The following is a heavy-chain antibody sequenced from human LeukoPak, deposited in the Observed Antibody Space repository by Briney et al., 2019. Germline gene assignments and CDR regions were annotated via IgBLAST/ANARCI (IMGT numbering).Heavy chain of an antibody. Sequence: GRSLRLSCAASGFTFSSYAMHWVRQAPGKGLEWVAVISYDGSNKYYADSVKGRFTISRDNSKNTLYLQMNGLRAEDTAVYYCAREYSSSSDYFDYWGQGTLVTVSS. CDR1: GFTFSSYA. J-gene: IGHJ4*02. V-gene: IGHV3-30-3*01. CDR3: AREYSSSSDYFDY. D-gene: IGHD6-6*01. CDR2: ISYDGSNK.